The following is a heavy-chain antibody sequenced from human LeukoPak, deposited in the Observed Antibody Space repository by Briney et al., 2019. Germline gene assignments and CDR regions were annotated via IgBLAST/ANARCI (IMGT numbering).Heavy chain of an antibody. CDR2: INPGGGST. V-gene: IGHV1-46*01. J-gene: IGHJ4*02. D-gene: IGHD4-17*01. Sequence: ASVKVSCKASGYTFTSYYMHWVRQAPGQGLEWMGIINPGGGSTSYAQKFQGRVTMTRDTSTSTVYMELSSLRSEDTAVYYCASQGGDYVRFDYWGQGTLVTVSS. CDR3: ASQGGDYVRFDY. CDR1: GYTFTSYY.